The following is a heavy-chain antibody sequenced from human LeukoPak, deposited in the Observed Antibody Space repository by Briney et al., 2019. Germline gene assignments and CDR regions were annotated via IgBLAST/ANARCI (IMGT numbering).Heavy chain of an antibody. Sequence: SETLSLTCTVSGGSISSYYWSWIRQPPGKGLEWIGYIYYSGSTNYNPSLKSRVIISVDTSKNQFSLKLSSVTAADTAVYYCARHPSGWTGNDDYWGQGTLVTVSS. CDR1: GGSISSYY. D-gene: IGHD6-19*01. V-gene: IGHV4-59*08. CDR3: ARHPSGWTGNDDY. J-gene: IGHJ4*02. CDR2: IYYSGST.